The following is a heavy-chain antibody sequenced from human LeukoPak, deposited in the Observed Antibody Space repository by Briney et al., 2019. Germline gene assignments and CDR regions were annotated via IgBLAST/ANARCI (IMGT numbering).Heavy chain of an antibody. Sequence: GASVKVSCKASGYTFTGYYMHWVRQAPGRGLEWMGWINPNSGGTNYAQKFQGRVTMTRDTSISTAYMELSRLRSDDTAVYYCARDKALRYFDWLQNGMDVWGQGTTVTVSS. V-gene: IGHV1-2*02. CDR2: INPNSGGT. CDR1: GYTFTGYY. J-gene: IGHJ6*02. D-gene: IGHD3-9*01. CDR3: ARDKALRYFDWLQNGMDV.